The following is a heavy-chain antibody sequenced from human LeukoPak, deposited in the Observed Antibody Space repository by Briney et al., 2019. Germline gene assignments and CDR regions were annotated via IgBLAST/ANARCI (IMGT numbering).Heavy chain of an antibody. CDR1: GFTFSSYW. Sequence: GGSLRLSCAASGFTFSSYWMHWVRQAPGKGLVWVSRVNPQGSDTSYTDSVKGRFTISRENAKDSLHLQMDNLRAEDTAVHYCARARWSSTGWFLGYWGQGTLVAVSS. CDR2: VNPQGSDT. V-gene: IGHV3-74*01. J-gene: IGHJ4*02. D-gene: IGHD6-19*01. CDR3: ARARWSSTGWFLGY.